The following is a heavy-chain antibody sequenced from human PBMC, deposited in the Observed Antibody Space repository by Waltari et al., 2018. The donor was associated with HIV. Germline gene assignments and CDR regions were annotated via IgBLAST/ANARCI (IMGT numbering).Heavy chain of an antibody. CDR3: ARGEDVSLTSMPPGYRFDF. CDR1: GYTFTAFY. D-gene: IGHD5-12*01. Sequence: VHLVQSGADFQRPGASVDVSCEASGYTFTAFYIHWVRQAPGQGLQWMGGINCNTGETNLGPNFQGRGTMTRDTSVNTAYMELRSLNSNDTAIYYCARGEDVSLTSMPPGYRFDFWGVGSAVTVSS. V-gene: IGHV1-2*02. CDR2: INCNTGET. J-gene: IGHJ4*02.